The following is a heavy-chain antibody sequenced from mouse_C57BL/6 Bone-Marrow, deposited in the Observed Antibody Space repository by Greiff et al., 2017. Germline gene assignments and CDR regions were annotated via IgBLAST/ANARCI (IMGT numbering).Heavy chain of an antibody. J-gene: IGHJ1*03. D-gene: IGHD1-1*01. CDR2: SRNKANDYTT. Sequence: EVQGVESGGGLVQSGRSLRLSCATSGFTFSDFYMEWVRQAPGKGLEWIAASRNKANDYTTEYSASVKGWFIVSRDTSQSILYLQMNALRAEDTAIYYCARDAYYYGSSYWYFDVWGTGTTVTVSS. V-gene: IGHV7-1*01. CDR3: ARDAYYYGSSYWYFDV. CDR1: GFTFSDFY.